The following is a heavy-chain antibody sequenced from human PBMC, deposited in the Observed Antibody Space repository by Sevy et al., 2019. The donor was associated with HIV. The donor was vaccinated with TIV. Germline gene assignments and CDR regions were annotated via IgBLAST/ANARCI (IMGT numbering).Heavy chain of an antibody. CDR1: GFIFSYYG. Sequence: GGSLRLSCAASGFIFSYYGMHWVRQAPGKGLEWVAVIWYDGSNTIYADSVKGRFTISRDNSKNILYLHINSLRDEDTAEYYCARDPHEIMLSGSYYLYWGQGTRVTVSS. J-gene: IGHJ4*02. CDR2: IWYDGSNT. V-gene: IGHV3-33*01. CDR3: ARDPHEIMLSGSYYLY. D-gene: IGHD1-26*01.